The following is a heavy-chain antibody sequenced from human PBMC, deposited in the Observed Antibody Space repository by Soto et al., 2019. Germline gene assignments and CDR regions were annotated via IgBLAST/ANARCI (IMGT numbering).Heavy chain of an antibody. CDR3: AKNQGVELVPLATVDWFDP. J-gene: IGHJ5*02. D-gene: IGHD1-26*01. V-gene: IGHV3-23*01. Sequence: GPPRLPWAASGLNFEDFGMCWVRQAPGKGLGWISSISGSGFKKYYADSVKGRFTISRDNSKSTVYLELNNLSAEDTAVYHCAKNQGVELVPLATVDWFDPWGQGSVVTVSS. CDR1: GLNFEDFG. CDR2: ISGSGFKK.